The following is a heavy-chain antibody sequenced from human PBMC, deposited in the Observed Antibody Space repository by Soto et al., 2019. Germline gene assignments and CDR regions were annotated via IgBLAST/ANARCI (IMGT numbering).Heavy chain of an antibody. CDR1: GCMCSIHH. V-gene: IGHV3-72*01. D-gene: IGHD1-26*01. CDR3: DKLPNVGGASYNDY. CDR2: MKNKANSYTI. Sequence: WGSMSVPWAAAGCMCSIHHMDWVRKETGQGLESFGRMKNKANSYTIVYAAYEKGRFTISRDESQNSLYLQMISLKTEDTAVYSCDKLPNVGGASYNDYWGQGVLVTVSS. J-gene: IGHJ4*02.